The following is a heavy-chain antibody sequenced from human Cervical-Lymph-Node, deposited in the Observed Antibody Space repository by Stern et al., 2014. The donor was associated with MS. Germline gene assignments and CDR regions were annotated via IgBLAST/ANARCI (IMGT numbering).Heavy chain of an antibody. Sequence: VQLVESGGGVVQPGRSLRLSCAASGFTFNNYGMHWVRQAPGKGLEGLAVIWYDGSNKYYADSVKGRFTISRDNSKNTLYLQMNSLRAEDTAVYYCARDGQSVDIVATGGFDPWGQGIVVTVSS. V-gene: IGHV3-33*01. CDR2: IWYDGSNK. CDR1: GFTFNNYG. CDR3: ARDGQSVDIVATGGFDP. D-gene: IGHD5-12*01. J-gene: IGHJ5*02.